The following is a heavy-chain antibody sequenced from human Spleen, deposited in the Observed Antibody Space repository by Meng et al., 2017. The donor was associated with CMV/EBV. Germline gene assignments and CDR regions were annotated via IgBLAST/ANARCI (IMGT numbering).Heavy chain of an antibody. CDR1: GFHFSTYS. D-gene: IGHD1-1*01. J-gene: IGHJ6*02. CDR3: AKAGELPYYYYYGMDV. V-gene: IGHV3-23*03. Sequence: GESLKISCAASGFHFSTYSMNWVRQAPGKGLEWVSVIYSGESSTFYADSVKGRFTISRDNSKKTLYLQMNSLRAEDTAVYYCAKAGELPYYYYYGMDVWGQGTTVTVSS. CDR2: IYSGESST.